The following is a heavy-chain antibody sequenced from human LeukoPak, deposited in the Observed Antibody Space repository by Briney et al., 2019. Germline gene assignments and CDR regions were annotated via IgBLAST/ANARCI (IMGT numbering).Heavy chain of an antibody. CDR1: GSTFSDFY. Sequence: PGGSLRLSCAASGSTFSDFYMSWVRQTPRKGLEWISYISGNSVNIYYADSVKGRFTISRDNARNSLYMQMNSLRAEDTAVYYCARGSRVTLHYFDYWGQGALVTVSS. J-gene: IGHJ4*02. D-gene: IGHD5-18*01. V-gene: IGHV3-11*01. CDR2: ISGNSVNI. CDR3: ARGSRVTLHYFDY.